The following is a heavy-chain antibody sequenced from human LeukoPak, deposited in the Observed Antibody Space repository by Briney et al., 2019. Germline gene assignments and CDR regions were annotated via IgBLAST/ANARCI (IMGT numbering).Heavy chain of an antibody. CDR2: IYPGDSDT. J-gene: IGHJ4*02. CDR1: GYSFTSYW. V-gene: IGHV5-51*01. Sequence: GESLKISCKGSGYSFTSYWIGWVRQMPGKGLEWIGIIYPGDSDTRYSPSFQGQVTISADKSISTAYLQWSSLKASDTAMYYCARSRVDVDTASDYWGQGTLVTVSS. CDR3: ARSRVDVDTASDY. D-gene: IGHD5-18*01.